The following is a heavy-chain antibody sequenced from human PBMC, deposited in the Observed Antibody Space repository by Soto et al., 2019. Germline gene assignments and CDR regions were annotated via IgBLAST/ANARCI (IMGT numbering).Heavy chain of an antibody. D-gene: IGHD2-2*01. CDR1: GFSFSSYW. V-gene: IGHV3-74*01. CDR3: ATGVPAAPRYFQH. Sequence: VQLVESGGGLVQPGGSLRLSCAASGFSFSSYWMHWVRHAPGKGLVWVSRINSDGSSATYADSVKGRFTISRDNAKNTLYLQMNSLPPEDTAVYYCATGVPAAPRYFQHWGQGTLVTVSS. CDR2: INSDGSSA. J-gene: IGHJ1*01.